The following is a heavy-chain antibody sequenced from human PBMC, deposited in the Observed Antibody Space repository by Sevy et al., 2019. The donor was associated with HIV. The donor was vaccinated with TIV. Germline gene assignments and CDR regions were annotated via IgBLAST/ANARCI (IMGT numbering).Heavy chain of an antibody. CDR1: GFSFSSYD. CDR2: ISSGSSYI. Sequence: GGSLRLSCAASGFSFSSYDMNWVRQPPGKGLEWVSSISSGSSYISHADSVKGRFTISRDNAKNSLYLQMNSLRAEDTAVYFCARKAPAPYFDYWGQGSLVTVSS. V-gene: IGHV3-21*01. J-gene: IGHJ4*02. CDR3: ARKAPAPYFDY. D-gene: IGHD6-25*01.